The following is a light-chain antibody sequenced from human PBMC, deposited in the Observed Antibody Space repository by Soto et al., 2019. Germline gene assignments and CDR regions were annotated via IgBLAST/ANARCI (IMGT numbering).Light chain of an antibody. V-gene: IGLV2-8*01. J-gene: IGLJ2*01. CDR3: SSYAGDNNLV. CDR1: SSDIGGYNF. CDR2: DVT. Sequence: QSVLTQPASMSGSPGQSITISCTGTSSDIGGYNFVSWYQHHPGKAPKLMISDVTKRPSWVPDRFSGSKSGNTASLTISDLQAEDEADYYCSSYAGDNNLVFGGGTKLTVL.